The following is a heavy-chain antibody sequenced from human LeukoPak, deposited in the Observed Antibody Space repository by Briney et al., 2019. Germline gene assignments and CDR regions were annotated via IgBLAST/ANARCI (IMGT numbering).Heavy chain of an antibody. CDR3: ARLGNPPLAY. J-gene: IGHJ4*02. V-gene: IGHV5-51*01. CDR2: IYPGDSDT. CDR1: GYNFAIYW. D-gene: IGHD4-23*01. Sequence: GESLKISCKGSGYNFAIYWIGWVRQMPGKGLEWMEIIYPGDSDTRYSPSFQGQVTISADKSISTASLQWSSLKASDTAIYYCARLGNPPLAYWGQGTLVTVSS.